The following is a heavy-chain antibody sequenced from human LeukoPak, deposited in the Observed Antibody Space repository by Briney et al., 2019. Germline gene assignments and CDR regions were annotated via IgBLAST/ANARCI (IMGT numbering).Heavy chain of an antibody. CDR1: GFTFSDHY. CDR3: ASSDSSGYRTLPLAY. Sequence: TGGSLRLSCAASGFTFSDHYMDWVRQAPGKGLEWVGRTRNKANSYTTEYAASVKGRFTISRDDSKNSLYLQMNSLKTEDTVVYYCASSDSSGYRTLPLAYWGQGTLVTVSS. J-gene: IGHJ4*02. CDR2: TRNKANSYTT. V-gene: IGHV3-72*01. D-gene: IGHD3-22*01.